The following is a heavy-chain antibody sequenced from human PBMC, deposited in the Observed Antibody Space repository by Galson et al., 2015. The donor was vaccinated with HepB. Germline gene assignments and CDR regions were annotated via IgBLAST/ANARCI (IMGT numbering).Heavy chain of an antibody. CDR2: ISSSSSYI. J-gene: IGHJ4*02. CDR1: GFTFSSYS. V-gene: IGHV3-21*01. CDR3: ARDGVPGWYGSGDY. Sequence: SLRLSCAASGFTFSSYSMNWVRQAPGKGLEWVSSISSSSSYIYYADSVKGRFTISRDNAKNSLYLQMNSLRAEDTAVYYCARDGVPGWYGSGDYWGQGTLVTVSS. D-gene: IGHD3-10*01.